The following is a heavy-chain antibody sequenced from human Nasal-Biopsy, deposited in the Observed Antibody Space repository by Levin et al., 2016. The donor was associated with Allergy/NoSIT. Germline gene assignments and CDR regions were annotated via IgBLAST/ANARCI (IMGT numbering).Heavy chain of an antibody. CDR1: GFTFSNYA. V-gene: IGHV3-23*01. J-gene: IGHJ3*01. Sequence: GESLKISCSASGFTFSNYAMAWVRQAPAKGLEWVAAISSRSGNTYYTDSVEGRFTISRDNSRNSVYLQMNRLTVADTAMYYCAKMLPSRYDSGSDSIGFDVWGQGRMVTVSS. CDR3: AKMLPSRYDSGSDSIGFDV. D-gene: IGHD3-16*01. CDR2: ISSRSGNT.